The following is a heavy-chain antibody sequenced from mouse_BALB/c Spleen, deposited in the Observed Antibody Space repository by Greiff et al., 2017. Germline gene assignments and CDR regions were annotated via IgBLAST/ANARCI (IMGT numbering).Heavy chain of an antibody. CDR3: ARSGYDGYYY. D-gene: IGHD2-3*01. J-gene: IGHJ2*01. CDR2: IAPGSGST. V-gene: IGHV1S41*01. CDR1: GYTFTSYW. Sequence: DLVKPGASVKLSCKASGYTFTSYWIYWIKQRPGQGLEWIGRIAPGSGSTYYNEMFKGKATLTVDTSSSTAYIQLSSLSSEDSAVYFCARSGYDGYYYWGQGTTLTVSS.